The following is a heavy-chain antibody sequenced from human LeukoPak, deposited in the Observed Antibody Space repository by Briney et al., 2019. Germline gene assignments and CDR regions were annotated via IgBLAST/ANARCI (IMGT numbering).Heavy chain of an antibody. CDR3: ARDRSGTYLDY. Sequence: GGSLRLSCAASGFTFSSYWMSWIRQAPGKGLEWVSYISSSGSTIYYADSVKGRFTISRDNAKNSLYLQMNSLRAEDTAVYYCARDRSGTYLDYWGQGALVTVSS. J-gene: IGHJ4*02. CDR2: ISSSGSTI. CDR1: GFTFSSYW. V-gene: IGHV3-11*04. D-gene: IGHD1-26*01.